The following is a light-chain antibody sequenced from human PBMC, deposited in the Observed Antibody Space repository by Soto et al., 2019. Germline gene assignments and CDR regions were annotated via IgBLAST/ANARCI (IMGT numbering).Light chain of an antibody. CDR1: SIDVGGYNY. Sequence: QSVLTQPASVSGSPGQSITISCTGTSIDVGGYNYVSWYQQHPGKAPTLMIYDVSNRPSGVSNRFSGSKSGNTASLTISGLQAEDEADYYCSSYTISSTYVFGTGTKLTVL. CDR3: SSYTISSTYV. J-gene: IGLJ1*01. V-gene: IGLV2-14*01. CDR2: DVS.